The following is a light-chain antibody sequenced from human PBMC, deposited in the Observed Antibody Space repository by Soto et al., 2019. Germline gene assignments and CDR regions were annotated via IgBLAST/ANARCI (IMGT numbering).Light chain of an antibody. V-gene: IGKV1-9*01. CDR1: QAVPNN. J-gene: IGKJ4*01. Sequence: DIPLTQSPSFLSASVGDRVTITCRPSQAVPNNMAWYQQKPGKPPKLLIYEESTLHSGVPSRFSGRMSGTPFTLTIDSLQPEDFATYYCQQVKTYPRTFGGGTKVEIK. CDR3: QQVKTYPRT. CDR2: EES.